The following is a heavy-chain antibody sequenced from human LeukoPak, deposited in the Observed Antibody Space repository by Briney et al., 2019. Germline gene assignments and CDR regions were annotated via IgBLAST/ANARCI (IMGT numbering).Heavy chain of an antibody. D-gene: IGHD3-22*01. J-gene: IGHJ4*02. CDR1: GGTFSSYA. CDR3: ARDGYYDSIGSLNPRDY. CDR2: IIPIFGTA. V-gene: IGHV1-69*05. Sequence: SVKVSCKASGGTFSSYAISWVRQAPGQGLEWMGGIIPIFGTANYAQKFQGRVTITTDESTSTAYMELSSLRSEDTAVYYCARDGYYDSIGSLNPRDYWGQGTLVTVSS.